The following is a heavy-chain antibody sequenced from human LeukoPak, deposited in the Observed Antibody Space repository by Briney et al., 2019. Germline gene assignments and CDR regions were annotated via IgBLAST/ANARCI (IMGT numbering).Heavy chain of an antibody. V-gene: IGHV3-30*04. CDR1: GFTFSSYA. D-gene: IGHD3-3*01. CDR3: ARPYDFPY. CDR2: ISYDGSNK. J-gene: IGHJ4*02. Sequence: GGSLRLSCAASGFTFSSYAMHWVRQAPGKGLEWVAVISYDGSNKYYADSMKGRFTISRDNSKNTLYLQMNSLRAEDTAVYYCARPYDFPYWGQGTLVTVSS.